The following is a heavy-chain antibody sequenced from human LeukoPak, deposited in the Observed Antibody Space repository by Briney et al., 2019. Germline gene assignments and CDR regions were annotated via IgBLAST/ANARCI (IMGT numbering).Heavy chain of an antibody. V-gene: IGHV3-23*01. CDR2: ISGSGSST. Sequence: GGSLRLSCAASGFTFSSYAMSWVRQAPGKGLEWVSAISGSGSSTYYADSVKGRFTISRDNSKNTLYLQMNSLRAEDTAVYYCAKGYSGYDYYFDYWGQGTLVTVSS. J-gene: IGHJ4*02. CDR3: AKGYSGYDYYFDY. D-gene: IGHD5-12*01. CDR1: GFTFSSYA.